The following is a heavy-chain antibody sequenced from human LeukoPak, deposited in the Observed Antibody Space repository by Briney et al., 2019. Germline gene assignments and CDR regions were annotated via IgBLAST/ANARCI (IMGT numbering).Heavy chain of an antibody. CDR2: LYYRGST. D-gene: IGHD4-11*01. J-gene: IGHJ5*02. Sequence: SQTLSLTCTVSGGSISSGDYCWSWLRQPPGKGLEWIVYLYYRGSTYYTPSLKSRVTISVDTSKNQFSLKLSSVTAADTAVYYCARVYSNHISNWFDPRGQGTLVTVS. V-gene: IGHV4-30-4*01. CDR3: ARVYSNHISNWFDP. CDR1: GGSISSGDYC.